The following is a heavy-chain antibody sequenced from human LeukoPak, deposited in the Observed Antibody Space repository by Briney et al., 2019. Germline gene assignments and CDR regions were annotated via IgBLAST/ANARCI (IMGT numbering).Heavy chain of an antibody. D-gene: IGHD5-24*01. CDR2: IYYSGST. CDR1: GGSISSYY. V-gene: IGHV4-59*01. CDR3: ARDRDAYNVFDY. Sequence: SETLSLTCTVSGGSISSYYWSWIRQPPGKGLEWIGYIYYSGSTSYNPSLKSRVTISVDTSKNQFSLKLSSVTAADTAVYYCARDRDAYNVFDYWGQGTLVTVSS. J-gene: IGHJ4*02.